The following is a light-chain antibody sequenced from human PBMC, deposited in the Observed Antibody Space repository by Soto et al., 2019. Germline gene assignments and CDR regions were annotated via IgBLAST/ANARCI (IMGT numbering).Light chain of an antibody. Sequence: EIVMTQSPATLSVSPGERATLSCRASQSVSSNLAWYQQKPGQAPRLLIYGASSRATGIPDRFSGSGSGTDFTLTISRLEPEDFAVYYCQQYGGSSLYTFGQGTKLEIK. CDR2: GAS. V-gene: IGKV3-20*01. CDR3: QQYGGSSLYT. CDR1: QSVSSN. J-gene: IGKJ2*01.